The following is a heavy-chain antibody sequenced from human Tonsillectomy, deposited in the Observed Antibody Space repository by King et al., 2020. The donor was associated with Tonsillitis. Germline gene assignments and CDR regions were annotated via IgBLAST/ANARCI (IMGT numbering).Heavy chain of an antibody. V-gene: IGHV1-46*04. CDR2: INPSGDSI. Sequence: VQLVESGAEVKKPGASVKLSCKTSGYSFTEYYIHWLRQAPGQGLEWMGIINPSGDSISYAQNLQGRVTMTRDTSTSTVHMELSSLRSEDTAVYYCAGEGAGSGCGRLFMYYGLDVWGQGTTVTVSS. CDR1: GYSFTEYY. D-gene: IGHD3-16*01. J-gene: IGHJ6*02. CDR3: AGEGAGSGCGRLFMYYGLDV.